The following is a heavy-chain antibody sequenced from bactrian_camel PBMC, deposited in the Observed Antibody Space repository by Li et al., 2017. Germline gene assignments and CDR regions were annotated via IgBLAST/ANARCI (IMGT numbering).Heavy chain of an antibody. J-gene: IGHJ4*01. V-gene: IGHV3S53*01. CDR2: LDGNGRV. CDR3: AADEFPYCNGGACYSARPTCDY. CDR1: GTTSSRYL. Sequence: HVQLVESGGGSVQAGGSLRLSCAVSGTTSSRYLMGWFSQPPGKEREGVAALDGNGRVNYADSVKGRFTISKDNAKNTLYLQMNSLKPEDTAMYYCAADEFPYCNGGACYSARPTCDYWGQGTQVTVS. D-gene: IGHD2*01.